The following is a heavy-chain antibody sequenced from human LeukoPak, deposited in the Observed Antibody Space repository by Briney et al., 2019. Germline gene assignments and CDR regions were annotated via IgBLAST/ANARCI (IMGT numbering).Heavy chain of an antibody. V-gene: IGHV3-23*01. CDR2: ITGSGGST. J-gene: IGHJ6*02. CDR3: AKGGFPTGYYYCGMDV. D-gene: IGHD1-1*01. Sequence: GGSLRLSCAASGFTFSSYAMSWVRHAPGKGLEWVSAITGSGGSTYYAYSVKGRCTISRDNSKNTLYLQMNSLRAEDTAVYYCAKGGFPTGYYYCGMDVWGQGTTVTVSS. CDR1: GFTFSSYA.